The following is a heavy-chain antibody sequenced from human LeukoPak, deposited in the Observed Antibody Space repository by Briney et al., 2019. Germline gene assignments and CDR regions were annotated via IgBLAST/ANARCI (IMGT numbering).Heavy chain of an antibody. CDR3: ARAMRWASDY. D-gene: IGHD4-23*01. CDR1: GFTSRCYS. V-gene: IGHV3-64*01. CDR2: ITSNGGTT. J-gene: IGHJ4*02. Sequence: GGLLRLSCASSGFTSRCYSRGSAPPAPGKRLEYVSGITSNGGTTHYGHSVKGRFTISRDNSKDTLHLQRGSLRTEDMAVYYCARAMRWASDYWGQGTLVTVAS.